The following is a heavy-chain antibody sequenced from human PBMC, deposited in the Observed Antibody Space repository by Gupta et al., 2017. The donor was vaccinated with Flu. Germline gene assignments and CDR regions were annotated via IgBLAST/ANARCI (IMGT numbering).Heavy chain of an antibody. Sequence: QVQLVESGGGVVQPGRSLRLSCAASGFPFSSYGMHWVRQAPGKGLEWLAVIWYDGSNKYYADSVKGRFTISRDNSKNTLYLQMNSLRAEDXAVYYCARVGQFEYSSSSLDYWGQGTLVTVSS. D-gene: IGHD6-6*01. CDR2: IWYDGSNK. V-gene: IGHV3-33*01. CDR3: ARVGQFEYSSSSLDY. CDR1: GFPFSSYG. J-gene: IGHJ4*02.